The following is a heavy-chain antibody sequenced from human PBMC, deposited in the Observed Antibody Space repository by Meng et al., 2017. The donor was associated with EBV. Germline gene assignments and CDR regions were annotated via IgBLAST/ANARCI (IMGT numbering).Heavy chain of an antibody. J-gene: IGHJ5*02. CDR3: ARRGGVADWFDP. V-gene: IGHV1-3*01. CDR2: INAGNGNT. Sequence: QAQLVLSWARVKKPVAPVKVSCKATGYTFTGYAMHWVRQAPGQRLEWMGWINAGNGNTKYSQKFQGRVTITRDTSASTAYMELSSLRSEDTAVYYCARRGGVADWFDPWGQGTLVTVSS. CDR1: GYTFTGYA. D-gene: IGHD2-15*01.